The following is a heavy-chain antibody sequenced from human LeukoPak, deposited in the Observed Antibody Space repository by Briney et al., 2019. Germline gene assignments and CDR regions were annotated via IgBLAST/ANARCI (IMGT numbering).Heavy chain of an antibody. CDR1: GGSISSYY. CDR2: IYYSGST. Sequence: SETLSLTCTVSGGSISSYYWSWIRQPPGKGLEWIGYIYYSGSTNYNPSLKCRVTISVDTSKNQFSLKLSSVTAADTAVYYCARSFGVGRDGWFDPWGQGTLVTVSS. CDR3: ARSFGVGRDGWFDP. D-gene: IGHD3-3*01. V-gene: IGHV4-59*08. J-gene: IGHJ5*02.